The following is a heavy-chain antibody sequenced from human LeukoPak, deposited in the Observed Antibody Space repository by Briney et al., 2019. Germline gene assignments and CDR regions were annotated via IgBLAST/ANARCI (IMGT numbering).Heavy chain of an antibody. V-gene: IGHV4-59*01. D-gene: IGHD5-24*01. CDR3: ARRRRDGYNYYYYYYGMDV. CDR1: GGSISSYY. CDR2: IYYSGST. J-gene: IGHJ6*02. Sequence: PSETLSLTCTVSGGSISSYYWSWIRQPPGKGLEWIGYIYYSGSTNYNPSLKSRVTISVDTSKNQFSLKLSSVTAADTAVYYRARRRRDGYNYYYYYYGMDVWGQGTTVTVSS.